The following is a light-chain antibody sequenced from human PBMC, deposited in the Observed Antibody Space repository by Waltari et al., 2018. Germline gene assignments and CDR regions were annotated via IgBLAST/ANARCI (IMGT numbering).Light chain of an antibody. CDR2: EAS. CDR3: QQYNSYSLLT. CDR1: QSISEW. V-gene: IGKV1-5*03. J-gene: IGKJ4*01. Sequence: DIRMTQSPSTLSASAGDRVIISCRASQSISEWLAWYQQKPAKDPKLLIYEASTLQSGVPSRFSGTGSGTDFTLTISSLQPDDFATYYCQQYNSYSLLTFGGGTKVEIK.